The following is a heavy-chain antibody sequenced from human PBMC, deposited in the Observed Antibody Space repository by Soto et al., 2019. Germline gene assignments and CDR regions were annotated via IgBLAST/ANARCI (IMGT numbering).Heavy chain of an antibody. J-gene: IGHJ5*02. D-gene: IGHD2-15*01. CDR3: ARASGCSDGSCAFDP. CDR2: ICYTGST. CDR1: GGSISSYY. Sequence: QVQLQESGPGLVKPSETLSLTCSVSGGSISSYYWSWIRQPPGKGLEWIGYICYTGSTNSNLSLKGRATISLDTSKNQFSLRLTSVTAADPAVYYCARASGCSDGSCAFDPWGQGTLVTVSS. V-gene: IGHV4-59*01.